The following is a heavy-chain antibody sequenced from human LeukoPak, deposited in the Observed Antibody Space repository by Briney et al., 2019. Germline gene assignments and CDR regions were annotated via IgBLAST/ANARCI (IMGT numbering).Heavy chain of an antibody. D-gene: IGHD5-18*01. Sequence: SETLSLTCAVYGGSFSGYYWRWIRQPPGKGLEWIGEINHSGSTNYNPSLKSRVTISVDTSKNQFSLKLSSVTAADTAVYYCARGRVAMVYFDYWGQGTLVTVSS. CDR3: ARGRVAMVYFDY. J-gene: IGHJ4*02. CDR1: GGSFSGYY. CDR2: INHSGST. V-gene: IGHV4-34*01.